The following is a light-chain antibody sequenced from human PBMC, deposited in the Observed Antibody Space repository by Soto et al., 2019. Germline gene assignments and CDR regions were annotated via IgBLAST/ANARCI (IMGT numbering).Light chain of an antibody. CDR3: CSFAGTADV. CDR1: SSDVGGYNS. V-gene: IGLV2-11*01. CDR2: DVS. J-gene: IGLJ1*01. Sequence: QSALTQPRSVSGSPGQSVTISCTGTSSDVGGYNSVSWYQQHPGKAPKLMIYDVSKRPSGVPDRFSGSKSGNTASLTISGLQAEDEADYCCCSFAGTADVFGTGTKLTVL.